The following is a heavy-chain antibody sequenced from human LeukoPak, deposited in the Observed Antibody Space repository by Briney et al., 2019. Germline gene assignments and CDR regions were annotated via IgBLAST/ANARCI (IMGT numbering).Heavy chain of an antibody. Sequence: GGSLRLSCTASGFNFSAYGMHWVRQAPGKGLDWVAIISFHGTNEYYADSVKGRFTISRDNSNNTLYLQMNSVRAEDTAVYYCAKGRRGSSYVHYFDTWGQGTLVTVSS. CDR1: GFNFSAYG. CDR3: AKGRRGSSYVHYFDT. CDR2: ISFHGTNE. D-gene: IGHD3-22*01. J-gene: IGHJ1*01. V-gene: IGHV3-30*18.